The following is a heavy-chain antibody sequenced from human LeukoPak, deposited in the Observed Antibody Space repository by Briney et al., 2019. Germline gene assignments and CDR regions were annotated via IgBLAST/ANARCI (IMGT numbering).Heavy chain of an antibody. CDR3: AKDRESSSRRGYFDY. Sequence: PGGSLRLSCAASGFTFSSYWMSWVRQAPGKGLEWVSGISWNSGSIGYADSVKGRFTISRDNAKNSLYLQMNSLRAEDTALYYCAKDRESSSRRGYFDYWGQGTLVTVSS. CDR2: ISWNSGSI. D-gene: IGHD6-13*01. CDR1: GFTFSSYW. V-gene: IGHV3-9*01. J-gene: IGHJ4*02.